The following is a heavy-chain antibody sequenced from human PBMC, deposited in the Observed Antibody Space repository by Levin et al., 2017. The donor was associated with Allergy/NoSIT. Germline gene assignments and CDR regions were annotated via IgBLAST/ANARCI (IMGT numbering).Heavy chain of an antibody. V-gene: IGHV4-59*01. CDR2: IYYSGST. D-gene: IGHD2/OR15-2a*01. CDR1: GGSISSYY. J-gene: IGHJ4*02. CDR3: ARGLYETAPRCDY. Sequence: PSETLSLTCTVSGGSISSYYWSWIRQPPGKGLEWMGSIYYSGSTNYNPSLKSPVSISVDTSKNQFSLKLSSVTAADTAVYDCARGLYETAPRCDYWGQGTLVTVSS.